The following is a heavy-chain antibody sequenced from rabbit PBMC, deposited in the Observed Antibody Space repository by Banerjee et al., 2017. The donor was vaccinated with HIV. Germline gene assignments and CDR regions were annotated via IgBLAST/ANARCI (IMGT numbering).Heavy chain of an antibody. D-gene: IGHD4-1*01. J-gene: IGHJ4*01. Sequence: QEQLEESGGDLVKPEGSLTLTCTASGFSFSNKYVMCWVRQAPGKGLELIACIYSSSGSTWYASWVNGRFTISRSTSQNTVTLQMTSLTAADTATYFCARDLAGVIGWNFNLWGPGTLVTVS. CDR2: IYSSSGST. V-gene: IGHV1S43*01. CDR3: ARDLAGVIGWNFNL. CDR1: GFSFSNKYV.